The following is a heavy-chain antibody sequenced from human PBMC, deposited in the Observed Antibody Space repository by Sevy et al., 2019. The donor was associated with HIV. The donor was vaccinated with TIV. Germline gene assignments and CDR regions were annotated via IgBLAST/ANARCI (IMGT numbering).Heavy chain of an antibody. D-gene: IGHD3-10*01. CDR1: GFTFSSYW. CDR3: ARGGPMATYYYYYYGMDV. J-gene: IGHJ6*02. CDR2: MNSDGSST. V-gene: IGHV3-74*01. Sequence: GGSLRLSCAASGFTFSSYWMHWVRQAPGKGLVWVSRMNSDGSSTRYADSVKGRFTISRDNAKNTLYLQMNSLRAEDTAVYYCARGGPMATYYYYYYGMDVWGQGTTVTVSS.